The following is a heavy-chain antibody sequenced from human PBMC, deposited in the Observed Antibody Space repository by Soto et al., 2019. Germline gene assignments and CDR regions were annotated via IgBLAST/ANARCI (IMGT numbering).Heavy chain of an antibody. CDR2: MNPSSGET. V-gene: IGHV1-8*01. CDR3: ARLAEYCNGIKCYPNFDF. Sequence: ASVKVSCKTSGYNFTNFDINWVRQAPGRGLVWMGWMNPSSGETGSAQNFQGRVTMTRDISTRTFFMQLTSLRSEDTAIYYCARLAEYCNGIKCYPNFDFWGRGTQVTV. J-gene: IGHJ4*01. D-gene: IGHD2-15*01. CDR1: GYNFTNFD.